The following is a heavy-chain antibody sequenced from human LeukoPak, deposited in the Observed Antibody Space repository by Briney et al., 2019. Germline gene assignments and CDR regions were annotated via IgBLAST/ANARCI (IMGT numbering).Heavy chain of an antibody. J-gene: IGHJ4*02. CDR1: GFTFSSFS. Sequence: PGGSLRLSCAASGFTFSSFSIHCVRQPPGKGLEWVALISYDGSNTYYADSVEGRFTISRDNSKNTLYLQMNSLRAEDTAVYYCAKGSGSYLSPLYYFDYWGQGTLVTVSS. CDR3: AKGSGSYLSPLYYFDY. CDR2: ISYDGSNT. V-gene: IGHV3-30*04. D-gene: IGHD1-26*01.